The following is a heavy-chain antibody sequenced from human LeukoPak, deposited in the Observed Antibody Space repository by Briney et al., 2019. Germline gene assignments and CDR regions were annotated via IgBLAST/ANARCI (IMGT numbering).Heavy chain of an antibody. V-gene: IGHV3-48*02. CDR1: GFTFSSYS. J-gene: IGHJ4*02. CDR3: ARETVGYFDY. CDR2: ISSSSTI. Sequence: GESLRLSCAASGFTFSSYSMNWVRQAPGKGLEWVSYISSSSTIYYADSVKGRFTISRDNAKNSLYLQMNSLRDEDTAVYYCARETVGYFDYWDQGTLVTVSS.